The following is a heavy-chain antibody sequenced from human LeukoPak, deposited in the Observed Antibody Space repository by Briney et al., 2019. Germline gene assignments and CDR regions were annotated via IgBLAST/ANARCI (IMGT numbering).Heavy chain of an antibody. CDR2: INPNSGGT. V-gene: IGHV1-2*02. J-gene: IGHJ4*02. CDR1: GYTFTGYY. CDR3: ARDTEVVGAIPESYFDY. Sequence: ASVKVSCKASGYTFTGYYMHWVRRAPGQGLEWMGWINPNSGGTNYAQKFQGRVTMTRDTSISTAYMELSRLRSDDTAVYYCARDTEVVGAIPESYFDYWGQGTLVTVSS. D-gene: IGHD1-26*01.